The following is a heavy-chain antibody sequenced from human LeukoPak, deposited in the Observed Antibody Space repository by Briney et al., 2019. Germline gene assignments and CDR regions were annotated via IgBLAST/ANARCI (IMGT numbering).Heavy chain of an antibody. CDR2: IKQDGSEK. CDR1: GFTFSDYY. D-gene: IGHD2-2*01. Sequence: LGGSLRLSCAASGFTFSDYYMSWIRQAPGKGLEWVANIKQDGSEKYYVDSVKGRFTISRDNAKNSLYLQMNSLRAEDTAVYYCAREDIVVVPAAIRFDYWGQGTLATVSS. CDR3: AREDIVVVPAAIRFDY. J-gene: IGHJ4*02. V-gene: IGHV3-7*01.